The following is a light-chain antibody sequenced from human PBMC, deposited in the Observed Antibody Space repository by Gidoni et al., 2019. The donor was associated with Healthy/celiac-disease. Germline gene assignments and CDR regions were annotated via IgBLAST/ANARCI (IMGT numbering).Light chain of an antibody. J-gene: IGLJ1*01. V-gene: IGLV2-8*01. Sequence: QSALTQPPSASGSPGQSVTISCTGTSSDVGGYNYVSWYQQHPGKAPKLMIYEVSKRPSGVPVRFFVSKSGNTASLTVSGLQAEDEADYYCSSYAGSNKRVFGTGTKVTVL. CDR1: SSDVGGYNY. CDR3: SSYAGSNKRV. CDR2: EVS.